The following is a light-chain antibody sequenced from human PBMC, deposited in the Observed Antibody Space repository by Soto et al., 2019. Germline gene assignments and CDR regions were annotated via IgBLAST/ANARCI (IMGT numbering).Light chain of an antibody. Sequence: QSVLTQPASVSGSPGQSITISCTGTSSDVVAYNYVSWYQQHPGKAPKLMIYEVSNRPSGVSNRFSGSKSGNTASLTISGLQAEDEADYYCSSYTSSSTWVFGGGTQVTVL. J-gene: IGLJ3*02. V-gene: IGLV2-14*01. CDR3: SSYTSSSTWV. CDR1: SSDVVAYNY. CDR2: EVS.